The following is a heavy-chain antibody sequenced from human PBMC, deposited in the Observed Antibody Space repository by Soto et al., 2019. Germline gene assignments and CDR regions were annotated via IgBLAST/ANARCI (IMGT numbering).Heavy chain of an antibody. CDR2: INAGNGNT. J-gene: IGHJ6*02. CDR1: GYTFTSYA. CDR3: ARDQQKRNRYSYAPYYYYYGMDV. V-gene: IGHV1-3*01. Sequence: ASVKVSCKASGYTFTSYAMHWVRQAPGQRLEWMGWINAGNGNTKYSQKFQGRVTITRDTSASTAYMELSSLRSEDTAVYYCARDQQKRNRYSYAPYYYYYGMDVWGQGTTVTVSS. D-gene: IGHD5-18*01.